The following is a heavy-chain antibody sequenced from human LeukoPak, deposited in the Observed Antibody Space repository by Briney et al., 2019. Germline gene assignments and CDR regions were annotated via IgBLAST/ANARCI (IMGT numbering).Heavy chain of an antibody. Sequence: PGGSLRLSCAASGFNFNDYYMSWVRQAPGKGLEWVSYISDSGRTIYYEDSVKGRFTISRDNAKNSLYLQMSDLRAEDTAVYYCATPYSSGFYYYGMDVWGQGTTVTVSS. J-gene: IGHJ6*02. CDR3: ATPYSSGFYYYGMDV. CDR2: ISDSGRTI. D-gene: IGHD6-19*01. V-gene: IGHV3-11*01. CDR1: GFNFNDYY.